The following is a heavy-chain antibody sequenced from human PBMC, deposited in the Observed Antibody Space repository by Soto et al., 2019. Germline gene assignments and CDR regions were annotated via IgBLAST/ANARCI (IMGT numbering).Heavy chain of an antibody. CDR3: ARGGGGATGKDY. V-gene: IGHV4-34*01. Sequence: SETLSLTCAVYGGSFSGYYWSWIRQPPGKGLEWIGDINHSGSTNYNPSLKSRVTISVDTSKNHFSLKLSSVTAADTAVYYCARGGGGATGKDYWGQGTLVTVSS. J-gene: IGHJ4*02. CDR2: INHSGST. CDR1: GGSFSGYY. D-gene: IGHD1-26*01.